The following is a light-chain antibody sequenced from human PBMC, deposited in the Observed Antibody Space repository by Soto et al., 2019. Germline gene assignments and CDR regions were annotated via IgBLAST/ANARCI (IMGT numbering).Light chain of an antibody. CDR2: GAS. J-gene: IGKJ4*01. CDR1: QSVSSNY. V-gene: IGKV3-20*01. Sequence: EIVLTQSPGTLSWSPGERATLSCRASQSVSSNYLAWYQQKPGQAPRVLIYGASSRATGIPDRFIGSGSGTDFTLTISRLEPEDFAVYYCQQYGGSPRVTFGGGTKVEIK. CDR3: QQYGGSPRVT.